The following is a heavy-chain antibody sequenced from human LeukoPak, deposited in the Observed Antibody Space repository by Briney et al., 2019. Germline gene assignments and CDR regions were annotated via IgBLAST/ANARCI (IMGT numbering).Heavy chain of an antibody. CDR2: IYTSGCT. D-gene: IGHD3-3*01. CDR3: ARGGLEWQRFSYWYFDL. J-gene: IGHJ2*01. V-gene: IGHV4-4*07. Sequence: SDTLCLTGTVLGGAISSYDWSWIRQPAGKGLDWMGRIYTSGCTNYNPSLKSRVNMSVDTYKTQFSLKLSSVTAADTAVYYCARGGLEWQRFSYWYFDLWGRGTLVTVSS. CDR1: GGAISSYD.